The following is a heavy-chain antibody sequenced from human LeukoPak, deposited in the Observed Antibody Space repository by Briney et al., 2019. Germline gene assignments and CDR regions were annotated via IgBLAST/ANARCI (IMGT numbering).Heavy chain of an antibody. CDR2: IYYSGST. CDR3: ARVPLADCGSGSYSIRGFDP. CDR1: GGSISSYY. J-gene: IGHJ5*02. V-gene: IGHV4-59*01. Sequence: PSETLSLTCTVSGGSISSYYWSWIRQPPGKGLEWIGYIYYSGSTNYNPSLKSRVTISVDTSKNQFSLKLSSVTAADTAVYYCARVPLADCGSGSYSIRGFDPWGQGTLVTVSS. D-gene: IGHD3-10*01.